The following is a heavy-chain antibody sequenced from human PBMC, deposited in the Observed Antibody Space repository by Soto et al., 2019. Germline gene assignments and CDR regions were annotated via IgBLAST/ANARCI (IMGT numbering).Heavy chain of an antibody. CDR3: ARSGYYPSYYYYYGMDV. D-gene: IGHD3-22*01. CDR2: IIPIFGTA. V-gene: IGHV1-69*13. J-gene: IGHJ6*02. Sequence: GASVKVSCKASAGTFSSYAISWVRQAPGQGLEWMGGIIPIFGTANYAQKFQGRVTITADESTSTAYMELSSLRTEDTAVYYCARSGYYPSYYYYYGMDVWGQGTTVTVSS. CDR1: AGTFSSYA.